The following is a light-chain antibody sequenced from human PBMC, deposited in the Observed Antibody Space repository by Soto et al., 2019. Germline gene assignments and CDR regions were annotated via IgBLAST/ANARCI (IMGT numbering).Light chain of an antibody. CDR3: QHYNNWPPWT. CDR1: QSVSSN. V-gene: IGKV3-15*01. J-gene: IGKJ1*01. Sequence: EIVMTQSPATLSVSPGERATLSCRASQSVSSNLAWYQQKPGQAPRLLIYGASTRAPGSPARFSGSVSWTEFTLTISSLQSEYFAVYYCQHYNNWPPWTFGQGNKVEIK. CDR2: GAS.